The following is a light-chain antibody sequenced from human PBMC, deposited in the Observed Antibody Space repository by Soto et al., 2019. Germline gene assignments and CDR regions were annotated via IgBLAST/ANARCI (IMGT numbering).Light chain of an antibody. J-gene: IGLJ2*01. Sequence: QSALTQPRSVSGSPGQSVTISCTGTSSNVGNYNYVSWYQQHPGKAPKLMIYDVNKRPSGVPDRFSGSKSGNTASLTISGLQAEDEADYYCCSYAGNYIVVFGGGTQLTVL. CDR3: CSYAGNYIVV. V-gene: IGLV2-11*01. CDR2: DVN. CDR1: SSNVGNYNY.